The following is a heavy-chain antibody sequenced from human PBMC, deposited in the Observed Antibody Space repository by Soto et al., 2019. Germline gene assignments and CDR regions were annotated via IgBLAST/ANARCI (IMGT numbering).Heavy chain of an antibody. D-gene: IGHD5-12*01. CDR1: GFTFGDYD. Sequence: GGSLRLSCTASGFTFGDYDMSWVRQAPGKGLEWVGFIRSKAYGGTTEYAAAVKGRFTISRDDSKSILYLQMNSLKTDDSAVYYCTTVLYSYDFAFDIWGQGTMVTVSS. CDR2: IRSKAYGGTT. CDR3: TTVLYSYDFAFDI. J-gene: IGHJ3*02. V-gene: IGHV3-49*04.